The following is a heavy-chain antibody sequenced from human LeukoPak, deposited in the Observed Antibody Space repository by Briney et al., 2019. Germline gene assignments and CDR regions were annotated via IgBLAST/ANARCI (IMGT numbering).Heavy chain of an antibody. D-gene: IGHD3-3*01. CDR1: GGSFSGYY. CDR3: AGAELRLFDY. CDR2: INHSGST. V-gene: IGHV4-34*01. J-gene: IGHJ4*02. Sequence: SETLSLTCAVYGGSFSGYYWSWIRQPPGKGLEWIGEINHSGSTNYNPSLKSRVTVSVDTSKNQFSLKLSSVTAADMAVYYCAGAELRLFDYWGQGTLVTVSS.